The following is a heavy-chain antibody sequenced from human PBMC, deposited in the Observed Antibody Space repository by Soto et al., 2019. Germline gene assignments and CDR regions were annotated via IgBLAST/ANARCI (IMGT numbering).Heavy chain of an antibody. Sequence: PGGSLRLSCATSGFPFNDYYMNWVRQVPGKGLEWVASISSGSSDTWYADSVKGRFIISRDNAQNSLFLQMNTLRPEDTAVYYCAKEPAVRGVHFDYWGQGTLVTVSS. CDR3: AKEPAVRGVHFDY. V-gene: IGHV3-21*01. D-gene: IGHD3-10*01. J-gene: IGHJ4*02. CDR2: ISSGSSDT. CDR1: GFPFNDYY.